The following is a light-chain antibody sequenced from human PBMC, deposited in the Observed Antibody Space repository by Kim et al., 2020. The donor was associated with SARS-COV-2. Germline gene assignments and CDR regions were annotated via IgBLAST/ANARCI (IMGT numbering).Light chain of an antibody. CDR3: QSYDSSNWV. V-gene: IGLV6-57*03. Sequence: GKTRTISCTRSSGSIASNYVQWYQQRPGSAPTTVIYEDNQRPSGAPDRFSGSIDSSSNSASLTISGLKTEDEADYYCQSYDSSNWVFGGGTQLTVL. J-gene: IGLJ3*02. CDR1: SGSIASNY. CDR2: EDN.